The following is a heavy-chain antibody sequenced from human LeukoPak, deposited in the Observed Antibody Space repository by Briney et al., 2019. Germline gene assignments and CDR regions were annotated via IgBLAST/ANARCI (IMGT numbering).Heavy chain of an antibody. CDR3: ARDQVGATANFDY. Sequence: GGSLRLSCAASGFTFSSYGMNWVRQAPGKGLEWVSSISSSSSYIYYADSVKGRFTISRDNAKNSLYLQMNSLRAEDTAVYYCARDQVGATANFDYWGQGTLVTVSS. CDR1: GFTFSSYG. V-gene: IGHV3-21*01. D-gene: IGHD1-26*01. J-gene: IGHJ4*02. CDR2: ISSSSSYI.